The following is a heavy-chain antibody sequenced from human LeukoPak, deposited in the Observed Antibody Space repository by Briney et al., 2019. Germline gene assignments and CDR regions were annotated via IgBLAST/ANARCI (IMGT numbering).Heavy chain of an antibody. D-gene: IGHD2-8*01. CDR3: AKEWSHYYYYMDV. Sequence: PSETLSLTRAVYGGSFSGYYWSWIRQPPGNGLEWIGEINHSGSTNYNPSLKSRVTISVDTSKNKFSLKLSSVTAEDTAVYYCAKEWSHYYYYMDVWGKGTTVSVSS. J-gene: IGHJ6*03. V-gene: IGHV4-34*01. CDR1: GGSFSGYY. CDR2: INHSGST.